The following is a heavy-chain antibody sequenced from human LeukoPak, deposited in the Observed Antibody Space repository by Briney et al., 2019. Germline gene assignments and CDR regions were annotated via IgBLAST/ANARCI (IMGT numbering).Heavy chain of an antibody. D-gene: IGHD6-19*01. CDR1: GFTFSSYA. J-gene: IGHJ4*02. V-gene: IGHV3-23*01. CDR2: TSGCGGST. Sequence: PGGSLRLSCAVSGFTFSSYAMSWVRPTPREGLEWVSATSGCGGSTFYADSVKGRFTISRDNSKNTLYLQMNSLRAEDTAVYYCARLYSSGWSLFDYWGQGTLVTVSS. CDR3: ARLYSSGWSLFDY.